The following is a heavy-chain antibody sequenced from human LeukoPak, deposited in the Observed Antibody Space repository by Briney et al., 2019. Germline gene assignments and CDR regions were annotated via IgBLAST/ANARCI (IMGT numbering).Heavy chain of an antibody. V-gene: IGHV4-34*01. CDR1: GGSFSGYY. Sequence: PSETLSLTCAVYGGSFSGYYWSWIRQPPGKGLEWIGEINHSGSTNYNPSLKSRVTISVNTSKNQFSLKLSSVTAADTAVYYCARLGYSSGWYYRPSYYFDYWGQGTLVTVSS. CDR3: ARLGYSSGWYYRPSYYFDY. CDR2: INHSGST. D-gene: IGHD6-19*01. J-gene: IGHJ4*02.